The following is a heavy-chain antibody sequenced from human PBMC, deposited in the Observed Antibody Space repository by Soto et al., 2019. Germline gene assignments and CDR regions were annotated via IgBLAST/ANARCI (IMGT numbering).Heavy chain of an antibody. D-gene: IGHD2-2*01. J-gene: IGHJ6*02. Sequence: GESLKISCKGSGYSFTSYWISWVRQMPGKGLEWMGRIDPSDSYTNYSPSFQGHITISADKSISTAYLQWSSLKASDTAMYYCARGIVVVPAAIFPNYYYYGMDVWGQGTTVTVSS. CDR3: ARGIVVVPAAIFPNYYYYGMDV. CDR1: GYSFTSYW. V-gene: IGHV5-10-1*01. CDR2: IDPSDSYT.